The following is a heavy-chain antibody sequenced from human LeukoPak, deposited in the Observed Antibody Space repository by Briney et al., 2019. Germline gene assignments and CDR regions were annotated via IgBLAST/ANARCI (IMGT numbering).Heavy chain of an antibody. D-gene: IGHD6-19*01. V-gene: IGHV1-69*13. CDR1: GGTFSSYA. J-gene: IGHJ6*03. CDR2: IIPIFGTA. CDR3: ARGQRDPGAGAGIDYYYYYMDV. Sequence: AASVKVSCKASGGTFSSYAISWVRQAPGQGLEWMGGIIPIFGTANYAQKFQGRVTITADESTSTAYMEVTGLRSEDTAVYYCARGQRDPGAGAGIDYYYYYMDVWGKGTTVTVSS.